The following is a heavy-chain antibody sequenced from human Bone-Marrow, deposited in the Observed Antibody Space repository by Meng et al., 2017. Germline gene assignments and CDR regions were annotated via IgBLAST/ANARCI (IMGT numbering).Heavy chain of an antibody. CDR1: GFTFSSYS. Sequence: GGSLRLSCAASGFTFSSYSMNWVRQAPGKGLEWVSSISSSSSYIYYADSVKGRFTISRDNAKNSLYLQMNSLRAEDTAVYYCARDPFRWELLITKPDAFDIWGQGTMVTVSS. V-gene: IGHV3-21*01. CDR3: ARDPFRWELLITKPDAFDI. D-gene: IGHD1-26*01. J-gene: IGHJ3*02. CDR2: ISSSSSYI.